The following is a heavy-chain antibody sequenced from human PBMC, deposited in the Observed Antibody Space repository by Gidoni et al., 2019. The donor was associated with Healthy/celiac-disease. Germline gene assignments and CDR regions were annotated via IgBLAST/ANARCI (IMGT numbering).Heavy chain of an antibody. CDR3: AKGAAVAGRTFDY. D-gene: IGHD6-19*01. J-gene: IGHJ4*02. CDR1: GFTFSSYA. V-gene: IGHV3-23*01. CDR2: ISGSGGST. Sequence: EVQLLESGGGLVQPGGSLRLSCAASGFTFSSYAMIWVRQAPGKGLEWVSAISGSGGSTYYADSVKGRFTISRDNAKNTLYLQMNSLRAEDTAVYYCAKGAAVAGRTFDYWGQGTLVTVSS.